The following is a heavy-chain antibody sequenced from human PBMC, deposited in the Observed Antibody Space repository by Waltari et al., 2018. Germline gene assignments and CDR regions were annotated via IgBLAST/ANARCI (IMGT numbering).Heavy chain of an antibody. CDR1: VFAFSTYW. Sequence: EVRLEESGGGLVQPGGSLRLPCAASVFAFSTYWMHWVRQAPGKGLVWVSRIDDDGSGTTYADSVMGRFTISRDNAKNTVYLEMNSLRAEDTAVYYCSRSPAGYSRSDYWGQGTLVTVSS. CDR3: SRSPAGYSRSDY. V-gene: IGHV3-74*01. J-gene: IGHJ4*02. D-gene: IGHD5-18*01. CDR2: IDDDGSGT.